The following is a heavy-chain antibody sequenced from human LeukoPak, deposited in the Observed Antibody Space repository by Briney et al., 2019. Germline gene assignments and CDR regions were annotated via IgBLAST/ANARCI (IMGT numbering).Heavy chain of an antibody. V-gene: IGHV4-59*12. CDR2: IFHSGST. Sequence: SETLSLTCSVSGGSISGYYWSWIRQPPGKGLEWIGYIFHSGSTNYNPSLKSRVTMSVDTSKNQFSLKLSSVTAADTAVYYCARIPYGSRSFDYWGQGTLVTVSS. J-gene: IGHJ4*02. CDR3: ARIPYGSRSFDY. CDR1: GGSISGYY. D-gene: IGHD3-10*01.